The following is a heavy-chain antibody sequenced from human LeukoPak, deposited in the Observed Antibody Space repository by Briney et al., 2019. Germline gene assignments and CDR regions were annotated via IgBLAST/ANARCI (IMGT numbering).Heavy chain of an antibody. CDR2: IIPIFGTA. V-gene: IGHV1-69*01. D-gene: IGHD3-3*01. CDR1: GGTFSSYA. CDR3: ARDPTPRITIFGVVPSLGY. J-gene: IGHJ4*02. Sequence: SVKVSCKASGGTFSSYAISWVRQAPGQGLEWMGGIIPIFGTANYAQKFQGRVTITADESTSTAYMELSSLRSEDTAVYYCARDPTPRITIFGVVPSLGYWGQETLVTVSS.